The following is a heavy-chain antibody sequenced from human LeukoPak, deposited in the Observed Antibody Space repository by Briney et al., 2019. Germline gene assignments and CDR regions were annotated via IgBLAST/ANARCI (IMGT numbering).Heavy chain of an antibody. CDR1: GYTFTGYY. V-gene: IGHV1-2*02. D-gene: IGHD3-10*01. Sequence: AASVKVSCKASGYTFTGYYMHWVRQAPGQGLEWMGWINPNSGGTNYAQKLQGRVTMTTDTSTSTAYMELRSLRSDDTAVYYCARGSELLWFGELLSRNYNWFDPWGQGTLVTVSS. CDR3: ARGSELLWFGELLSRNYNWFDP. CDR2: INPNSGGT. J-gene: IGHJ5*02.